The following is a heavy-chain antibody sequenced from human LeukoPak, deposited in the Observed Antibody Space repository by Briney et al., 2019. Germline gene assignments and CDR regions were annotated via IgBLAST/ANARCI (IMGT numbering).Heavy chain of an antibody. Sequence: GGSLRLSCAASRFSFSSYWMSWVRQAPGKGLEWVANIKQDGSDKYYVDSVRGRFTISRDNAKRSLYLQMNSLRAEDTAVYYCAKDLPDDYGDHLIDYWGQGTLVTVSS. CDR2: IKQDGSDK. D-gene: IGHD4-17*01. CDR3: AKDLPDDYGDHLIDY. J-gene: IGHJ4*02. CDR1: RFSFSSYW. V-gene: IGHV3-7*01.